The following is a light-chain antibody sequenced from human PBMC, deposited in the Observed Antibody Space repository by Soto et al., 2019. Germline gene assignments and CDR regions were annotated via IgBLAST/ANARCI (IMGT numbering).Light chain of an antibody. CDR3: QQYGSSVRT. V-gene: IGKV3-20*01. Sequence: DIALTQSPGTLSLSPGDRAILSCRASQSVNSGSLAWYQQRPGQAPRLLIYGGTIRATGIPDKFSGSGSGTDFTLTISRLEPEGFAVYYCQQYGSSVRTFGQGTKVEIK. CDR2: GGT. J-gene: IGKJ1*01. CDR1: QSVNSGS.